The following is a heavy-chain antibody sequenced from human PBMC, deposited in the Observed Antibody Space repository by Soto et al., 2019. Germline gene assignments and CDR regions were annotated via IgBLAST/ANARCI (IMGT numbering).Heavy chain of an antibody. CDR2: ISGSGGST. CDR1: GFTFSSYW. J-gene: IGHJ4*02. D-gene: IGHD6-13*01. Sequence: PGGSLRLSCAASGFTFSSYWMHWVRQAPGMGLVWVSVISGSGGSTYYAESVKGRITISRDNSKNTLYLQMNSLRAEDTAVYYCARRGPGTYFDYWGQGTLVTVSS. CDR3: ARRGPGTYFDY. V-gene: IGHV3-23*01.